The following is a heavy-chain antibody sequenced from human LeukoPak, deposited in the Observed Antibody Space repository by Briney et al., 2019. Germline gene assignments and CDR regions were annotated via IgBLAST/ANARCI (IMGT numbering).Heavy chain of an antibody. D-gene: IGHD4-23*01. CDR3: ARVDYGGNSCTFDV. V-gene: IGHV4-39*01. CDR1: GGSISGSSYY. Sequence: SETLSLTCSVSGGSISGSSYYWGWVRQPPGKGLEWIGSISSRGSTYYNPSLKTRVTISVDTSKNQFSLKLTSVTAADTAVYYCARVDYGGNSCTFDVWGQGTMVTVPS. CDR2: ISSRGST. J-gene: IGHJ3*01.